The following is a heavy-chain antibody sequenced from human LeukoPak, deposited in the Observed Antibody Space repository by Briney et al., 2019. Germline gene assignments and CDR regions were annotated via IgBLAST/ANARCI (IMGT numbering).Heavy chain of an antibody. D-gene: IGHD3-10*01. V-gene: IGHV3-73*01. CDR1: GFTFSGSA. CDR3: ARGPDSDYYWTGFDY. Sequence: GGSLRLSCAASGFTFSGSAMHWVRQASGKGLEWVGRIRSKANSYATAYAASVKGRFTISRDDSKNTAYLQMNSLKTEDTAVYYCARGPDSDYYWTGFDYWGQGTLVTVSS. CDR2: IRSKANSYAT. J-gene: IGHJ4*02.